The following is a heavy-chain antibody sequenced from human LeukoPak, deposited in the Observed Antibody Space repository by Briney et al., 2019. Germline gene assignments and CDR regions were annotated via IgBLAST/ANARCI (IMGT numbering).Heavy chain of an antibody. V-gene: IGHV1-69*05. D-gene: IGHD5-24*01. CDR2: IIPIFGTA. Sequence: ASVKVSCKASGGTFSSYAISWVRQAPGQGLEWMGGIIPIFGTANYAQKFQGRVTITTDESTSTAYMELSSLRSEDTAVYYCARNADGYKHFDYWGQGTLVTVSS. CDR3: ARNADGYKHFDY. J-gene: IGHJ4*02. CDR1: GGTFSSYA.